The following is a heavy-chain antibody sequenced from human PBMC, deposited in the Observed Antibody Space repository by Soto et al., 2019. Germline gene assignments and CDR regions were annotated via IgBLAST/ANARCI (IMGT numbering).Heavy chain of an antibody. Sequence: GWSLRLSCAFSVFTFTSYAMTWVRHSPGKGLEWVSAISGSGGSEFYADSVKGRFTISRDNSKNTLYLQMKSLRAEDTALYYCAKGDTTMITDYYAMDVWGQGTTVTVSS. CDR3: AKGDTTMITDYYAMDV. D-gene: IGHD5-18*01. CDR2: ISGSGGSE. CDR1: VFTFTSYA. J-gene: IGHJ6*02. V-gene: IGHV3-23*01.